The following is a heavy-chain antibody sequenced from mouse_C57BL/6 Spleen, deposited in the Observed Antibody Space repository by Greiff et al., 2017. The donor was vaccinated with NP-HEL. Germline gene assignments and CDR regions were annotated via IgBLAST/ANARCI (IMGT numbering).Heavy chain of an antibody. D-gene: IGHD2-4*01. CDR1: GFSLTSYA. Sequence: VKVIESGPGLVAPSQSLSITCTVSGFSLTSYAISWVHQPPGKGLEWLGVIWTGGGTNYNSALKSRLSISKDNSKSQVFLKMNSLQTDDTARYYCATIYYDYVFAYWGQGTLVTVSA. CDR2: IWTGGGT. V-gene: IGHV2-9-1*01. J-gene: IGHJ3*01. CDR3: ATIYYDYVFAY.